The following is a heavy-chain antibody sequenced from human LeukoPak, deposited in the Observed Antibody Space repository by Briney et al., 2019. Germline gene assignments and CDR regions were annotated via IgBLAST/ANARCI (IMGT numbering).Heavy chain of an antibody. D-gene: IGHD4-17*01. J-gene: IGHJ4*02. CDR1: GFTFSSYS. CDR3: AKDVYGDYGGLDY. CDR2: IRGSDGST. V-gene: IGHV3-23*01. Sequence: PGGSLRHSCAASGFTFSSYSMNWARQAPGKGLEWVSSIRGSDGSTYYADSVKGRFAISRDNSKNTLYLQMNSLRAEDTAVYYCAKDVYGDYGGLDYWGQGTLVTVSS.